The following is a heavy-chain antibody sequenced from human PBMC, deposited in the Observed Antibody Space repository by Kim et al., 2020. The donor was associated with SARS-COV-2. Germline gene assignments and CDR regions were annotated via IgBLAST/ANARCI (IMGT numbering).Heavy chain of an antibody. CDR2: INHSGST. CDR1: GGSFSSYY. CDR3: ARDLRISRPLLLTIFYSQNWFYP. V-gene: IGHV4-34*01. Sequence: SETLSLTCAVYGGSFSSYYWSWIRQPPGKGLEWIGEINHSGSTNYNPSLKSRVTISVDTSKNQFSLELSSVTAADTAVYYCARDLRISRPLLLTIFYSQNWFYPWGQGTLVTVSS. D-gene: IGHD3-3*01. J-gene: IGHJ5*02.